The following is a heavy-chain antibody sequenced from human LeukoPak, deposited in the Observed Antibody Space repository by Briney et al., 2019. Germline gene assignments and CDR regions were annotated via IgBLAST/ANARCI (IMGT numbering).Heavy chain of an antibody. CDR1: GGSISSSSYY. CDR2: IYYSGST. Sequence: PSETLSLTCTVSGGSISSSSYYWSWIRQPPGKGLEWIGYIYYSGSTNYNPSLKSQVTISVDTSKNQFSLKLSSVTAADTAVYYCARWPRRSVLGGPSNDAFDIWGQGTMVTVSS. CDR3: ARWPRRSVLGGPSNDAFDI. D-gene: IGHD3-3*01. V-gene: IGHV4-61*01. J-gene: IGHJ3*02.